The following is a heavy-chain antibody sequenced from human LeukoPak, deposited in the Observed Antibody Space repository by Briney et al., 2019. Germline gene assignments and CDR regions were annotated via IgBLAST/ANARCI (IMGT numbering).Heavy chain of an antibody. D-gene: IGHD3-9*01. CDR3: AKALRYFDWLPLPDYYYGMDV. CDR1: GFTFSSYA. J-gene: IGHJ6*04. CDR2: ISYDGSNN. Sequence: GRSLRLSCAASGFTFSSYAMHWVRQAPAKGLEGVAVISYDGSNNYYAASVKGRFTISRDNSKNPLYLQMNSLRAEDTAVYYCAKALRYFDWLPLPDYYYGMDVWGKGTTVTVSS. V-gene: IGHV3-30*04.